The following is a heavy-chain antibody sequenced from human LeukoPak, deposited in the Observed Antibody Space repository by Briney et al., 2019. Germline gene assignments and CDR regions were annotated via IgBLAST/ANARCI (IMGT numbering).Heavy chain of an antibody. CDR1: GYTFTGYY. CDR3: ARTRSYSSGWYDWFDP. CDR2: INPNSGST. Sequence: ASVKVSCKASGYTFTGYYMHWVRQAPGQGLEWMGWINPNSGSTNYAQKFQGRVTMTRDTSISTAYMELSRLRSDDTAVYYCARTRSYSSGWYDWFDPWGQGTLVTVSS. J-gene: IGHJ5*02. D-gene: IGHD6-19*01. V-gene: IGHV1-2*02.